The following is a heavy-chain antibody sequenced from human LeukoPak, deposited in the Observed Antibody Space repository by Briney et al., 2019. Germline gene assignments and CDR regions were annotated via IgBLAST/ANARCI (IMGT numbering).Heavy chain of an antibody. CDR1: GYTFTGYY. J-gene: IGHJ4*02. CDR3: ARGTMIVVVEYYFDY. D-gene: IGHD3-22*01. V-gene: IGHV1-2*02. CDR2: INPNSGGT. Sequence: ASVKVSCKASGYTFTGYYMHWVRQAPGQGLEWMGWINPNSGGTNYAQRFQGRVTMTRDTSISTAYMELSRLRSDDTAMYYCARGTMIVVVEYYFDYWGQGPLVTVSS.